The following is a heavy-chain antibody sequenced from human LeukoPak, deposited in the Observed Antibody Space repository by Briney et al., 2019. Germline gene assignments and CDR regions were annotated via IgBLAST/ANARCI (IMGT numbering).Heavy chain of an antibody. CDR1: GFTVSSNY. V-gene: IGHV3-53*01. J-gene: IGHJ4*02. CDR3: VKGGSDSYYPYFDY. CDR2: IYSGGST. D-gene: IGHD3-10*01. Sequence: GGSLRLSCAASGFTVSSNYMSWVRQAPGKGLEWVSIIYSGGSTFYADSVKGRFTISRDNSKNTLYLQMNSLRAEDTAVYYCVKGGSDSYYPYFDYWGQGTLVTVSS.